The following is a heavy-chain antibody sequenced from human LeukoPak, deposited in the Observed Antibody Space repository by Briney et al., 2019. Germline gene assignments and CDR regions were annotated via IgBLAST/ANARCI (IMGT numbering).Heavy chain of an antibody. V-gene: IGHV4-4*07. CDR3: ARGSDGYSGYGEGFDY. D-gene: IGHD5-12*01. Sequence: SETLSLTCTVSGGSISIYYWNWIRQPAGKGLEWIGRIFTSGITNYNPSLKSRVTMSVDTSKNQFSLNLSSVTAADTAVYYCARGSDGYSGYGEGFDYWGQGTLVTVSS. CDR1: GGSISIYY. CDR2: IFTSGIT. J-gene: IGHJ4*02.